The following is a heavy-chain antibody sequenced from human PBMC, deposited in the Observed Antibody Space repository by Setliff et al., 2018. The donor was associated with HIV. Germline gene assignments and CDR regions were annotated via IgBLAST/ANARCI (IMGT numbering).Heavy chain of an antibody. CDR1: GGSISSYY. J-gene: IGHJ4*02. CDR2: IYPIGSPDYPSGNT. V-gene: IGHV4-4*08. Sequence: SETLSLTCTVSGGSISSYYWSWIRQSPGKGLEWIGYIYPIGSPDYPSGNTVYNPSFRSRVTLSLDTSKNQFSLKLTSVTAADAAVYYCTGDYNSGSHRFDYWGQGTPVTSPQ. D-gene: IGHD3-10*01. CDR3: TGDYNSGSHRFDY.